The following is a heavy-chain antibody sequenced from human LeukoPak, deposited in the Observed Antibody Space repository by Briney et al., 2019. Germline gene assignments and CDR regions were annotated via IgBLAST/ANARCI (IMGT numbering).Heavy chain of an antibody. J-gene: IGHJ4*02. D-gene: IGHD6-13*01. CDR3: ARGGVAAKYYFDY. V-gene: IGHV4-59*11. CDR1: GASISPLY. Sequence: KPSETLSLTCTVSGASISPLYWSWIRQAPGKALEFIGYIYDSGAANYSPSLKSRVTLSVDTSKNQFSLKLTSVTAADTAVYYCARGGVAAKYYFDYWGQGILVTVSS. CDR2: IYDSGAA.